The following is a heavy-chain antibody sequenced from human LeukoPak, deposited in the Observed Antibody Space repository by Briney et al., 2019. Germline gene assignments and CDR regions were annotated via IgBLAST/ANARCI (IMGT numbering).Heavy chain of an antibody. CDR3: ARGVGYGGYYYKYYYFDY. CDR1: GYTGTSYD. Sequence: ASVKVSCKASGYTGTSYDINWVRQATGQGLEWMGWMNPNSGNTGYAQKFQGRVTRTRNTSKSTAYKELSSLSSEDTADNYCARGVGYGGYYYKYYYFDYWGQGTLVTVSS. V-gene: IGHV1-8*01. CDR2: MNPNSGNT. J-gene: IGHJ4*02. D-gene: IGHD5-12*01.